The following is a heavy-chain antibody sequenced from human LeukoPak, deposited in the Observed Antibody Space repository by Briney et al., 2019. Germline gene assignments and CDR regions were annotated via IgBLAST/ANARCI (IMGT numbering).Heavy chain of an antibody. CDR1: DHSISSGYY. Sequence: PSETLSLTCAVSDHSISSGYYWGWIRQPPGKGLEWIRSIHHSGSIYYDPSLKSRVTISLDTSKNQFSLKVTSVTAADTAVYYCAGGIVGVHAYWGQGTLVTVSS. CDR2: IHHSGSI. J-gene: IGHJ4*02. D-gene: IGHD1-26*01. CDR3: AGGIVGVHAY. V-gene: IGHV4-38-2*01.